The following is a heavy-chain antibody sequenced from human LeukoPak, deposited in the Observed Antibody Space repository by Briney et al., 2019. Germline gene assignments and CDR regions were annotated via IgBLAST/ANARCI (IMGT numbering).Heavy chain of an antibody. J-gene: IGHJ4*02. CDR1: GVSISGSNW. CDR3: ARGEGSPGTAPLDY. D-gene: IGHD6-25*01. CDR2: IYHSGST. V-gene: IGHV4-4*02. Sequence: SETLSLTCAVSGVSISGSNWWSWVRQPPGKGLEWIGEIYHSGSTNYNPSLKSRVTISVDTSKNQFSLKLSSVTAADTAVYYCARGEGSPGTAPLDYWGQGTLVTVSS.